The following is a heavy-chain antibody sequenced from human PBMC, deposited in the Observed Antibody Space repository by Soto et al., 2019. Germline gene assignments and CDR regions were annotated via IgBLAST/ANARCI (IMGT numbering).Heavy chain of an antibody. V-gene: IGHV1-46*01. Sequence: ASVKVSCKASGYTFTSYYTHWVRQAPGQGLEWMGIINPSGGSTSYAQKFQGGVTMTRDTSTSTVYMELSSLRSEDTAVYYCARDRSDYLYQVYGMDVWGQGTTVTVSS. CDR1: GYTFTSYY. J-gene: IGHJ6*02. CDR2: INPSGGST. CDR3: ARDRSDYLYQVYGMDV. D-gene: IGHD4-17*01.